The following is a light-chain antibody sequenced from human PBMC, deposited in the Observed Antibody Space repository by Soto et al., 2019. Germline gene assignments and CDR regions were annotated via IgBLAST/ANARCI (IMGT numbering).Light chain of an antibody. J-gene: IGLJ3*02. V-gene: IGLV6-57*04. CDR3: QSYDSSNYWV. CDR2: EDN. Sequence: NFMLTQPHSLSESPGKTITISSTRSSGNIDSNYVQWYQQRPGSAPTTVMYEDNQRPSGVPDRFSGSIDSSSNSASLTISGLKTEDEADYYCQSYDSSNYWVFGGGTQLTVL. CDR1: SGNIDSNY.